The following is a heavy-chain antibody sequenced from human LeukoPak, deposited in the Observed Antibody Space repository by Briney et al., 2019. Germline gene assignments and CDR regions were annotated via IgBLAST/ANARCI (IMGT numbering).Heavy chain of an antibody. CDR3: ARDGNGGNSGVDY. CDR2: ISYDGSNK. Sequence: GGSLRLSCAASGSTFSSYAMHWVRQAPGKGLEWVAVISYDGSNKYYADSVKGRFTISRDNSKNTLYLQMNSLRAEDTAVYYCARDGNGGNSGVDYWGQGTLVTVSS. CDR1: GSTFSSYA. J-gene: IGHJ4*02. D-gene: IGHD4-23*01. V-gene: IGHV3-30-3*01.